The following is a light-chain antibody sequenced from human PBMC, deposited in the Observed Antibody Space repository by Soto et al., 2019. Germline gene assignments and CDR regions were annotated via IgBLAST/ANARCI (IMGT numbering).Light chain of an antibody. J-gene: IGKJ1*01. CDR3: QHYNSYSEA. V-gene: IGKV1-16*01. Sequence: DIQMTQSPSSLSASVGDRVTITCRASQGIATYLAWYQQKPGKGPKPLIYAASSLQSGVPSRFSGSGSGTEFTLTISSLQPDDFATYYCQHYNSYSEAFGQGTKVDIK. CDR2: AAS. CDR1: QGIATY.